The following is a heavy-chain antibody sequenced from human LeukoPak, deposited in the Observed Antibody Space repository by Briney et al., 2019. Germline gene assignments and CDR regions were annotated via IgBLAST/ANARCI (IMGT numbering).Heavy chain of an antibody. Sequence: SETLSLTCTVSGYSISSTYYWGWIRQPPGKGLEWIGSINDGGSTYYDPSRKSRVTISVDTSNNQFSLKVNSVTAADTAVYYSGRLGGNSYGSYNFDYWGQGTLVTAPS. D-gene: IGHD5-18*01. CDR3: GRLGGNSYGSYNFDY. CDR1: GYSISSTYY. V-gene: IGHV4-38-2*02. CDR2: INDGGST. J-gene: IGHJ4*02.